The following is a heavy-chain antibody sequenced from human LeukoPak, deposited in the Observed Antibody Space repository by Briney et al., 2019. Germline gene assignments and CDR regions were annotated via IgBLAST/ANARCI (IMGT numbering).Heavy chain of an antibody. V-gene: IGHV3-7*01. Sequence: GGSLRLSCAASGFTFSSYWMSWVRQAPGKGLEWVANIKPDGSEKDHVDSVKGRFTISRDNAKNSLYLQLNSLRAEDTAVYYCARSRFYFDYWGQGTLVTVSS. J-gene: IGHJ4*02. CDR1: GFTFSSYW. CDR2: IKPDGSEK. CDR3: ARSRFYFDY.